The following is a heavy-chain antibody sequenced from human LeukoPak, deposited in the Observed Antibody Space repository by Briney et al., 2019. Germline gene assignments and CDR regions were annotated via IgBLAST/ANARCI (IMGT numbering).Heavy chain of an antibody. Sequence: ASVNVSCKASGYTFTGYHMHRVRQAPGQGLEWMGRINPNSGDTNYAQKFQGRVTMTRDTSISTAYMELSRLRSDDAAVYYCARDYCSSTSCLFDYWGQGTLVTVSS. D-gene: IGHD2-2*01. CDR1: GYTFTGYH. J-gene: IGHJ4*02. V-gene: IGHV1-2*06. CDR3: ARDYCSSTSCLFDY. CDR2: INPNSGDT.